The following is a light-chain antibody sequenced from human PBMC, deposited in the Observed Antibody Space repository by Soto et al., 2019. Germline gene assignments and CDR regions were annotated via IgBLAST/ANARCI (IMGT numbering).Light chain of an antibody. CDR2: DAY. CDR3: QQDGSSSKIT. J-gene: IGKJ5*01. CDR1: QSFRGL. V-gene: IGKV3-11*01. Sequence: ELVLTQSPVTLSLSPVERATLSCRASQSFRGLLAWYQQKPGQAPRLLIYDAYNSATGIPPRFSGSGSGTDFTLTISRLEPEDYAVYYCQQDGSSSKITFGQGTRLEI.